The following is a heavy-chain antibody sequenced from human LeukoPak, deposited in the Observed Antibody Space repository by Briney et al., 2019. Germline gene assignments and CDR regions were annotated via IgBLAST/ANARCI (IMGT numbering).Heavy chain of an antibody. CDR2: ISGSGNYT. V-gene: IGHV3-23*01. CDR1: GFTFSSHA. Sequence: GGSLRLSCAGSGFTFSSHAMTWVRQAPGKGLEWVSTISGSGNYTYHADSVKGRFTISRDNSKNTLFLQMNSPRAEDTAVYHCAKALEVVPAAYDYWGQGTLVTVSS. D-gene: IGHD2-2*01. CDR3: AKALEVVPAAYDY. J-gene: IGHJ4*02.